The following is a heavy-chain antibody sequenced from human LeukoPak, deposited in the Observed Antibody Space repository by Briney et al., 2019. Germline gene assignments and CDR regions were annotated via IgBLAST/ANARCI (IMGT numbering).Heavy chain of an antibody. CDR1: GGTFSRYA. CDR2: IIPILGTA. CDR3: ARSTTSSAFDI. Sequence: SVKVSCKASGGTFSRYAIGWVRQAPGQGLEWMGGIIPILGTANYSQKFQGRVTITTDESTSTAYMELSSLRSEDTAVYYCARSTTSSAFDIWGQGTMVTVSS. J-gene: IGHJ3*02. D-gene: IGHD2/OR15-2a*01. V-gene: IGHV1-69*05.